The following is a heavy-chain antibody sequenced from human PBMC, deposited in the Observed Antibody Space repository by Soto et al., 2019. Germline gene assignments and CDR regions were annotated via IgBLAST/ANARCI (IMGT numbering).Heavy chain of an antibody. Sequence: QVQLVQSGAEVKKPGASVKLSCKASGYTFITSYYTHWVRQAPGQGLEWMGIINPTGTMTKYSERFQGRLTVTKDTSTSTDYMELSTLTSEDTAVYFCARDTGYDHDAFDIRGQGTMVTLSS. CDR1: GYTFITSYY. D-gene: IGHD5-12*01. V-gene: IGHV1-46*01. CDR2: INPTGTMT. J-gene: IGHJ3*02. CDR3: ARDTGYDHDAFDI.